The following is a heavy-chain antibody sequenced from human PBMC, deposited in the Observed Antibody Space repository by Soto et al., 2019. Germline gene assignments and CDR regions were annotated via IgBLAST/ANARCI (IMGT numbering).Heavy chain of an antibody. CDR2: ISGSGGST. CDR3: ASTSRAFFYYGMDV. J-gene: IGHJ6*02. V-gene: IGHV3-23*01. Sequence: EVQLLESGGGLVQPGGSLRLSCAASGFTFSGYAMSWVRQAPGKGLEWVSAISGSGGSTYYADSVKGRFTISRDNSKNTLYLQMNSLRAEDTAVYYCASTSRAFFYYGMDVWGQGTTVTVSS. CDR1: GFTFSGYA. D-gene: IGHD3-10*01.